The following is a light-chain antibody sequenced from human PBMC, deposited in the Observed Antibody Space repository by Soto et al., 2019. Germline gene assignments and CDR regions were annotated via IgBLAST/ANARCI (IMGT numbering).Light chain of an antibody. CDR1: TLAKQY. V-gene: IGLV3-25*03. CDR3: QSADNSGTRVI. CDR2: KDR. J-gene: IGLJ2*01. Sequence: SYELTQPPSLSVSPGQTAKITCSGDTLAKQYVYWYQQKSGQAPVLVIYKDRERPSGIAERLSGSSSGTTATLTISGVQAEDEAYYHCQSADNSGTRVIFGGGTKLTVL.